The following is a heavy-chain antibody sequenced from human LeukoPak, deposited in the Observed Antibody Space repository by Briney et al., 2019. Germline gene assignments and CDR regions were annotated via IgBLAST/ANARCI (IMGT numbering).Heavy chain of an antibody. D-gene: IGHD3-9*01. CDR1: GYTFTSYG. CDR3: ARDRAYDILTGYYYGMDV. V-gene: IGHV1-18*01. CDR2: ISAYNGNT. J-gene: IGHJ6*02. Sequence: ASVTVSCTASGYTFTSYGISWVRQAPGQGLEWMGWISAYNGNTNYAQKLQGRVTMTTDTSTSTAYMELRSLRSDDTAVYYCARDRAYDILTGYYYGMDVWGQGTTVTVSS.